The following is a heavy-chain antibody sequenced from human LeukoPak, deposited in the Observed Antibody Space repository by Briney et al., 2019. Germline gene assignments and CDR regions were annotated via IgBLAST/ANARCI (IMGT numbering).Heavy chain of an antibody. CDR1: GGSFSGYY. J-gene: IGHJ4*02. V-gene: IGHV4-34*01. CDR3: ARGHDSSGYYFDY. CDR2: INHSGST. Sequence: KPSETLSLTCAVYGGSFSGYYWSWIRQPPGKGLEWIGEINHSGSTNYNPSLKSRVTISVDTSKNQFSLKLSSVTAADTAVYYCARGHDSSGYYFDYWGQRTLVTVSS. D-gene: IGHD3-22*01.